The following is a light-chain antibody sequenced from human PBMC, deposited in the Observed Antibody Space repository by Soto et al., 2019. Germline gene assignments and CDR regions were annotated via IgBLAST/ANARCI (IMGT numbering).Light chain of an antibody. CDR1: QSVTSN. CDR3: QQYGSSPWT. Sequence: ERVMTQSPATLSVSPGERATLSCRASQSVTSNLVWYQQKPGQAPRLLIYGASSRATGIPDRFSGSGSGTDFTLTISRLEPEDFAVYYCQQYGSSPWTFGQGTKVDIK. V-gene: IGKV3-20*01. CDR2: GAS. J-gene: IGKJ1*01.